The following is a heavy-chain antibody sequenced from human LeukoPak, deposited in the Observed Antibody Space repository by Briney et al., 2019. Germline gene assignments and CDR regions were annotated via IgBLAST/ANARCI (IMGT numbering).Heavy chain of an antibody. CDR1: GFTFSSYG. CDR3: AKDIVVVPAAIGYYYYYGMDV. D-gene: IGHD2-2*01. CDR2: ISYDGSNK. Sequence: GRYLRLSCAASGFTFSSYGIHWVRQAPGKGLEWVAVISYDGSNKYYADSVRGRFTISRDNSKNTLYLQMNSLRAGDTAVYYCAKDIVVVPAAIGYYYYYGMDVWGQGTTVTVSS. J-gene: IGHJ6*02. V-gene: IGHV3-30*18.